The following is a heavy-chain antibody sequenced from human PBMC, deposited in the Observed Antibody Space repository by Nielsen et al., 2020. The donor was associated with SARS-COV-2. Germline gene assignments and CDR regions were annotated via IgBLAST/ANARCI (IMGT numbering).Heavy chain of an antibody. CDR1: GFTLSTYG. CDR2: ISGDSNYI. J-gene: IGHJ4*02. Sequence: GESLKISCTASGFTLSTYGMHWVRQAPGKGLEWVASISGDSNYIFYSELVKGRFTMSRDNGKNSLYLQMNTLRSEDTALYYCTRGFYSQSDCWGQGTLVTVSS. D-gene: IGHD2-15*01. CDR3: TRGFYSQSDC. V-gene: IGHV3-21*01.